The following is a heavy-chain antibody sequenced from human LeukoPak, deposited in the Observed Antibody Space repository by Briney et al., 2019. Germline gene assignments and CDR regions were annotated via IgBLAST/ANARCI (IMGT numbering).Heavy chain of an antibody. CDR3: AREALYSSGWLDY. J-gene: IGHJ4*02. V-gene: IGHV3-30-3*01. D-gene: IGHD6-19*01. CDR2: ISYDGSNK. CDR1: GFTFSSYA. Sequence: PGGSLRLSCAASGFTFSSYAMHWVRQAPGKGLEWVAVISYDGSNKYYADSVKGRFTISRDNSKNTLYLQMNSLRAEDTAVYYCAREALYSSGWLDYWGQGTLVTVSS.